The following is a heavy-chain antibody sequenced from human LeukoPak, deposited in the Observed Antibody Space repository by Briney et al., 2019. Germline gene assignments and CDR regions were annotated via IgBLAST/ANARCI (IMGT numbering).Heavy chain of an antibody. J-gene: IGHJ4*02. CDR3: AREIYDSSGYYDY. CDR2: ISSSSSTI. CDR1: GFTFSSYS. D-gene: IGHD3-22*01. Sequence: PGGSLRLSCAASGFTFSSYSMNWVRQAPGKGLEWVSYISSSSSTIYYADSVKGRFTISRDNAKNSLYLQMNGLRAEDTAVYYCAREIYDSSGYYDYWGQGTLVTVSS. V-gene: IGHV3-48*01.